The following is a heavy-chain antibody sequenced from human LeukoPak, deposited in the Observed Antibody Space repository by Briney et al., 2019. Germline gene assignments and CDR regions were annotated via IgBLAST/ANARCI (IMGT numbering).Heavy chain of an antibody. CDR1: GGTFSSYA. V-gene: IGHV1-69*05. CDR3: VRDFTGSGSYRNFDY. D-gene: IGHD3-10*01. CDR2: IIPIFGTA. J-gene: IGHJ4*02. Sequence: ASVKVSCKASGGTFSSYAISWVRRAPGQGLEWMGRIIPIFGTANYAQKFQGRVTITTDESTSTAYMELSSLRSEDTAVYYCVRDFTGSGSYRNFDYWGQGTLVTVSS.